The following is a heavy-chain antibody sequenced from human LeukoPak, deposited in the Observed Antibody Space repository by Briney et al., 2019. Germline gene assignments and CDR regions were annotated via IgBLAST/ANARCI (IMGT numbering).Heavy chain of an antibody. V-gene: IGHV4-31*03. CDR2: IYYNGNT. D-gene: IGHD3-22*01. CDR3: ARNYYDGSTAFDI. CDR1: GGSIKSGGYY. J-gene: IGHJ3*02. Sequence: SETLSLTCTVSGGSIKSGGYYWSWIRQHPGKGLERIGYIYYNGNTYYNPSLKSRVTISVDTSKNQFSLKLSSVTAADTAVFYCARNYYDGSTAFDIWGQGTMVTVSS.